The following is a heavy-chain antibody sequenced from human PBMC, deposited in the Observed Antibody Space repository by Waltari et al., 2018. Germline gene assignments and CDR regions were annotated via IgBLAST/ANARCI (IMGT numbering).Heavy chain of an antibody. J-gene: IGHJ4*02. D-gene: IGHD3-3*01. CDR3: ATGVVIIGYFDY. V-gene: IGHV3-30-3*01. Sequence: QVQLVESGGGVVQPGRSLRLSCSASGFTFSSYAVHWVRQAPGKGLERGAVISYDGSNKYYADYVKGRFTISRDNSKNTLYLQMNSLRAEDTAVYYCATGVVIIGYFDYWGQGTLVTVSS. CDR1: GFTFSSYA. CDR2: ISYDGSNK.